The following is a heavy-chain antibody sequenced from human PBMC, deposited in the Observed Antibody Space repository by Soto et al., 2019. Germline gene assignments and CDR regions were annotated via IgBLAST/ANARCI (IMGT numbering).Heavy chain of an antibody. CDR1: GFTFVMYW. V-gene: IGHV3-74*01. J-gene: IGHJ4*02. D-gene: IGHD1-1*01. CDR2: INDDGSST. CDR3: TRGPRSTSTGTGAF. Sequence: WGSMRLSCAASGFTFVMYWIRCVRQLPGKGPEWVSRINDDGSSTNYADSVKGRFTISRDNAKNTLYLQMNGLRAEDTAVYYCTRGPRSTSTGTGAFWGQGTLVTVSS.